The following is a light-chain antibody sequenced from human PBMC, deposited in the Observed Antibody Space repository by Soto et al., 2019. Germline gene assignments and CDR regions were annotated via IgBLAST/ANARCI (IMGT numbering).Light chain of an antibody. CDR1: SSDVGGYNY. Sequence: QLVLTQPPSASGSPGQSVTISCTGTSSDVGGYNYVSWYQQHPGKAPKFMIYEVSKRPSGVPDRFSGSKSGNTASLTVSGLQAEDEADYYCSSYEGTNVLFGGGTKLTVL. V-gene: IGLV2-8*01. CDR2: EVS. J-gene: IGLJ2*01. CDR3: SSYEGTNVL.